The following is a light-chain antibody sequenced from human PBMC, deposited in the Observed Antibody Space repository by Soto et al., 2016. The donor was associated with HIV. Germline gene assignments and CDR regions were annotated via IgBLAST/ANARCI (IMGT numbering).Light chain of an antibody. CDR3: QVWDSSSDHVV. CDR2: DDS. J-gene: IGLJ2*01. CDR1: NIETKS. Sequence: SYVLTQPPSVSVAPGKTATITCGGDNIETKSVHWYQQKPGQAPVLVVYDDSDRPSGIPERFSGSNSGNTGTLTISRVEAGDEAEYYCQVWDSSSDHVVLGGGTKLTVL. V-gene: IGLV3-21*03.